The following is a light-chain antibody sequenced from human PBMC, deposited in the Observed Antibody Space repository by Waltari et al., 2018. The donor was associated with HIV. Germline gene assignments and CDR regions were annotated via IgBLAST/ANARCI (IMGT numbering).Light chain of an antibody. J-gene: IGKJ3*01. Sequence: EHVLTQSPGTLSLSPGDRATLSCRASQFVSNSHLAWYRQKPGQPPELLIYATSSRATGVPDRFSGSGSGTDFTLTISRLEPGDFVVYYCQQYATSPVTFGPGTKVHL. V-gene: IGKV3-20*01. CDR3: QQYATSPVT. CDR2: ATS. CDR1: QFVSNSH.